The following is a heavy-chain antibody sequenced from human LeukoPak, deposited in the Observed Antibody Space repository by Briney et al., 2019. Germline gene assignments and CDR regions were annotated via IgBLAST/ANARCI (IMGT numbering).Heavy chain of an antibody. D-gene: IGHD4-23*01. J-gene: IGHJ4*02. CDR3: ARATRDYGGNKNFDY. Sequence: TGGSLRLSCAASGFTFSSYSMNWVRQAPGKGLEWVSSISSSSSYIYYADSVKGRFSISRDNAKNSLYLQMNSLRAEDTAVYYCARATRDYGGNKNFDYWGQGTLVTSST. CDR2: ISSSSSYI. CDR1: GFTFSSYS. V-gene: IGHV3-21*01.